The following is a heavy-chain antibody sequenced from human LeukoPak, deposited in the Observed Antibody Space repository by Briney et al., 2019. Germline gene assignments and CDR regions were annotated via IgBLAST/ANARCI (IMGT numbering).Heavy chain of an antibody. CDR2: IAYDGSKI. Sequence: GGSLRLSCAASGFTFSSYGMHWVRQAPGKGLEWVAVIAYDGSKIYNRDSVKGRFTISRDNSKNTLYLQMNSLRAEDTGVYYCARDYDLWSDFYGLDYWGQGTLVTVSS. CDR1: GFTFSSYG. J-gene: IGHJ4*02. CDR3: ARDYDLWSDFYGLDY. D-gene: IGHD3-3*01. V-gene: IGHV3-30*03.